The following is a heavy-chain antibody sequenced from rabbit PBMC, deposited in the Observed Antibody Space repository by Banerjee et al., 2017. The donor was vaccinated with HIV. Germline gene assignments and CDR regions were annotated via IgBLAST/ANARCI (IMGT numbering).Heavy chain of an antibody. V-gene: IGHV1S45*01. CDR1: GFSLSSGA. J-gene: IGHJ4*01. Sequence: QEQLVESGGGLVQPEGSLTLTCTASGFSLSSGAMCWVRQAPGKGLEWIGCINTGSSGSTYYASWAKGRFTISKASWTTVTLQMTSLTAADTASYFCARDLAGVIGWNFNLWGPGTLVTVS. CDR2: INTGSSGST. D-gene: IGHD4-1*01. CDR3: ARDLAGVIGWNFNL.